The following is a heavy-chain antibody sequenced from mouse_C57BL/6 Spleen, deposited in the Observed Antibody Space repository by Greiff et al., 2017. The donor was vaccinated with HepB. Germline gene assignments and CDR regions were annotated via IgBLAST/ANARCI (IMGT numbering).Heavy chain of an antibody. CDR3: AREDYGNYDFDY. J-gene: IGHJ2*01. CDR2: IYPGDGDT. Sequence: VKLMESGAELVKPGASVKISCKASGYAFSSYWMNWVKQRPGKGLEWIGQIYPGDGDTNYNGKFKGKATLTADKSSSTAYMQLSSLTSEDSAVYFCAREDYGNYDFDYWGQGTTLTVSS. CDR1: GYAFSSYW. V-gene: IGHV1-80*01. D-gene: IGHD2-1*01.